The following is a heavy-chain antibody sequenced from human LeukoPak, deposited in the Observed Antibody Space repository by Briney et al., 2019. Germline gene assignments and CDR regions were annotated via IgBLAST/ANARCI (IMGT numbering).Heavy chain of an antibody. V-gene: IGHV3-21*01. CDR3: TRPSTAAIWYYGMDV. CDR1: GFTFSSYS. CDR2: ISSSSSYI. J-gene: IGHJ6*02. Sequence: GGSLRLSCAASGFTFSSYSTNWVRQAPGEGLEWVSSISSSSSYIYYADSVKGRFTIPRDNDKNSLYLQMNSLRAEDTAVYYCTRPSTAAIWYYGMDVWGQGTTVTVSS. D-gene: IGHD2-2*02.